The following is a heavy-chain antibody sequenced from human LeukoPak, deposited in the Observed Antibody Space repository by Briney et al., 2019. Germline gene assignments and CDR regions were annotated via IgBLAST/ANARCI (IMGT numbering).Heavy chain of an antibody. D-gene: IGHD2-15*01. Sequence: GRSLRLCCGASGFTFSSYAMHWVRQAPGKGLEWVAVISYDGSNKYYADSVKGRFTISRDNSKNTLYLQMNSLRAEDTAVYYCARAVGYCSGGSCSYYFDYWGQGTLVTVSS. CDR3: ARAVGYCSGGSCSYYFDY. J-gene: IGHJ4*02. V-gene: IGHV3-30*04. CDR1: GFTFSSYA. CDR2: ISYDGSNK.